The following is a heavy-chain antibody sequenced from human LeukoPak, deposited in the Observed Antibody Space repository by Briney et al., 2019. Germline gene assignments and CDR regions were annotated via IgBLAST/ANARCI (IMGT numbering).Heavy chain of an antibody. Sequence: GGSLRLSCAASGFTFSSYAMSWVRQAPGKGLEWVSAISGSGGSTYYADSVKGRFTISRDNSKNTLYLQMNSLRAEDTAVYYCAEERLRIRGVIIATNWFDPWGQGTLVTVSS. CDR2: ISGSGGST. V-gene: IGHV3-23*01. CDR3: AEERLRIRGVIIATNWFDP. CDR1: GFTFSSYA. D-gene: IGHD3-10*01. J-gene: IGHJ5*02.